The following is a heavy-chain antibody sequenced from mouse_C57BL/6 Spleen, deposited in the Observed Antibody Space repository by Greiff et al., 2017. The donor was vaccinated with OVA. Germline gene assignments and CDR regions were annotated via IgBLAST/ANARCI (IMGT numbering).Heavy chain of an antibody. Sequence: QVQLQQPGAELVMPGASVKLSCKASGYTFTSYWMHWVKQRPGQGLEWIGEIDPSDSYTNYNQKFKGKSTLTVDKYSSTAYMQLSSLTSEDSAVYYCARGGTTVVAHFDYWGQGTTLTVSS. D-gene: IGHD1-1*01. CDR1: GYTFTSYW. J-gene: IGHJ2*01. CDR2: IDPSDSYT. CDR3: ARGGTTVVAHFDY. V-gene: IGHV1-69*01.